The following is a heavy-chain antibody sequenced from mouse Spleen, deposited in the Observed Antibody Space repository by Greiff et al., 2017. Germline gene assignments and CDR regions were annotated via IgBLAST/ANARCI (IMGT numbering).Heavy chain of an antibody. CDR3: ARHEGAYYRYDGVYYAMDY. V-gene: IGHV5-6*02. CDR2: ISSGGSYT. J-gene: IGHJ4*01. D-gene: IGHD2-14*01. Sequence: EVMLVESGGDLVKPGGSLKLSCAASGFTFSSYGMSWVRQTPDKRLEWVATISSGGSYTYYPDSVKGRFTISRDNAKNTLYLQMSSLKSEDTAMYYCARHEGAYYRYDGVYYAMDYWGQGTSVTVSS. CDR1: GFTFSSYG.